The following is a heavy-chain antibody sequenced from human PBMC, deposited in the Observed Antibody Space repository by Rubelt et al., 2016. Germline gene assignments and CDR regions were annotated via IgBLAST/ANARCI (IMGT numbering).Heavy chain of an antibody. J-gene: IGHJ4*02. CDR3: ARGYCSGGSCYYFDY. CDR1: GYTFTSYA. Sequence: QVQLVQSGAEVKKPGASVKVSCKASGYTFTSYAMHWVRQAPGQRLEWMGWINAGNGNTKYSQKFQGSVTLTCDTSASTAYLELSSLRSEDTAVYYCARGYCSGGSCYYFDYWGQGTLVTVSS. CDR2: INAGNGNT. V-gene: IGHV1-3*01. D-gene: IGHD2-15*01.